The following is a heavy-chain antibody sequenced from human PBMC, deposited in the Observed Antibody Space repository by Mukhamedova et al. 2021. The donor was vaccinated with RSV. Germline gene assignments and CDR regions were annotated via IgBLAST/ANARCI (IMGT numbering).Heavy chain of an antibody. J-gene: IGHJ3*02. V-gene: IGHV4-30-2*05. D-gene: IGHD1-26*01. Sequence: NPSLKSRVTISVDTSKNQFSLKLSSVTAADTAVYYCARASRTSYGVDAFDIWGQGTMVTVSS. CDR3: ARASRTSYGVDAFDI.